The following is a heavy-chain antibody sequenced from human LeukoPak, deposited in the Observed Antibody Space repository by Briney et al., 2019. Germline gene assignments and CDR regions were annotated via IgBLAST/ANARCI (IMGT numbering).Heavy chain of an antibody. D-gene: IGHD3-9*01. CDR3: SKRGDYDVLTGYYVSDY. V-gene: IGHV3-23*01. Sequence: PGASLRLSCAASGFTFSNYAMSWVRQAPGKGLEWVSAITGSGSNTYYADSVKGRFTISRDNSKNTVFLQMNSLRAEDTAVYYCSKRGDYDVLTGYYVSDYWGQGTLVTVSS. CDR1: GFTFSNYA. CDR2: ITGSGSNT. J-gene: IGHJ4*02.